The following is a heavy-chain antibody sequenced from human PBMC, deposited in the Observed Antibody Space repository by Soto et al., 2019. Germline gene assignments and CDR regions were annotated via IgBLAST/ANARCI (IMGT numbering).Heavy chain of an antibody. D-gene: IGHD3-16*02. V-gene: IGHV3-21*01. CDR2: ISSSSSYI. CDR3: ARVKYYDYIWGSYRSANNWFDP. CDR1: GFTFSSYS. J-gene: IGHJ5*02. Sequence: EVQLVESGGGLVKPGGSLRLSCAASGFTFSSYSMNWVRQAPGKGLEWVSSISSSSSYIYYADSVKGRFTISRDNAKNSLYLQMNSLRAEDTAVYYCARVKYYDYIWGSYRSANNWFDPWGQGTLVTVSS.